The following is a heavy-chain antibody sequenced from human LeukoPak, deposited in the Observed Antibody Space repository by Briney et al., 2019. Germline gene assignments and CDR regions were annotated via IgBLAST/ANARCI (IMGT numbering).Heavy chain of an antibody. CDR3: AREKENYDYVWGSYRSFDY. V-gene: IGHV1-18*01. Sequence: GASVKVSFKASGYTFTSYGISWVRQAPGQGLEWMGWISAYNGNTNYAQKLQGRVTMTTDTSTSTAYMELRSLRSDDTAVYYCAREKENYDYVWGSYRSFDYWGQGTLVTVSS. CDR1: GYTFTSYG. J-gene: IGHJ4*02. CDR2: ISAYNGNT. D-gene: IGHD3-16*02.